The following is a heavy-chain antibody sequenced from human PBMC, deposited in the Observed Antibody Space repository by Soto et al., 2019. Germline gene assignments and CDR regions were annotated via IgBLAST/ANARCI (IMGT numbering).Heavy chain of an antibody. V-gene: IGHV3-48*02. J-gene: IGHJ4*02. CDR1: GFTCSDYS. D-gene: IGHD4-17*01. Sequence: EVQLVESGGGLVHPGGSLRLSCAASGFTCSDYSMNWVRQAPGKGLEWVSYITSDGGVTYYADSVKGRFSVSRDNDKKSLFLQMNSLRDEDTAVYYCARLPKGSTVTSWGQGTLVTVSS. CDR2: ITSDGGVT. CDR3: ARLPKGSTVTS.